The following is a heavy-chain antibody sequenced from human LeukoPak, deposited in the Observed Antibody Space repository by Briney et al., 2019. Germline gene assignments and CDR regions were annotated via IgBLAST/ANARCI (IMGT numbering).Heavy chain of an antibody. CDR1: GGSISGYY. Sequence: SETLSLTCTVSGGSISGYYWGWIRQPPGKGLEWIGSIYHSGSTYYNPSLKSRVTISVDTSKNQFSLKLSSVTAADTAVYYCARGLLSGGNWFDPWGQGTRVTVSS. J-gene: IGHJ5*02. CDR2: IYHSGST. V-gene: IGHV4-38-2*02. D-gene: IGHD2-21*02. CDR3: ARGLLSGGNWFDP.